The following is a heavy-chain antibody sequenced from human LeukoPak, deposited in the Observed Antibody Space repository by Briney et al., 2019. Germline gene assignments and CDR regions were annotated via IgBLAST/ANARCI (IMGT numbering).Heavy chain of an antibody. CDR1: GFTFSSYA. D-gene: IGHD2-15*01. V-gene: IGHV3-23*01. CDR3: AKGTSSSCYSAPNY. CDR2: ICSNDNNT. Sequence: GGSLRLSCAASGFTFSSYAMNWVRQAPGKGLEWVSAICSNDNNTYYANSVKGRSTISRDNSKNTLSLQLNSLRAEDTAVYYCAKGTSSSCYSAPNYWGQGTLVTVSP. J-gene: IGHJ4*02.